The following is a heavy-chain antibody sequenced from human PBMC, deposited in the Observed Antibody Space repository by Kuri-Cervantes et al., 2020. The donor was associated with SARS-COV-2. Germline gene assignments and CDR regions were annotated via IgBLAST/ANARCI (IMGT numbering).Heavy chain of an antibody. Sequence: SVKVSCKASGGTFSSYAISWVRQAPGQGLEWVGRIIPIFGIANYAQRFQGRVTITADKSTSTAYMELSSLRSEDTAVYYCARVWYYYDSSGPPWYYYYGMDVWGQGTTVTVSS. D-gene: IGHD3-22*01. J-gene: IGHJ6*02. V-gene: IGHV1-69*04. CDR1: GGTFSSYA. CDR2: IIPIFGIA. CDR3: ARVWYYYDSSGPPWYYYYGMDV.